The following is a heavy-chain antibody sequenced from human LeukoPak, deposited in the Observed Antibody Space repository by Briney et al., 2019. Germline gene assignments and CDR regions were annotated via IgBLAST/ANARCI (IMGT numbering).Heavy chain of an antibody. Sequence: PGGSLRLSCAASGFTFSSYAMHWVRQAPGKGLEWVAVISYDGSKKQYADSVKGRFTISRDNSKNTLYLQMNSLRTEDTAVYYCAKDRFEGSAWYGPFEHWGQGTLVTVSS. D-gene: IGHD6-19*01. CDR2: ISYDGSKK. J-gene: IGHJ4*02. CDR3: AKDRFEGSAWYGPFEH. V-gene: IGHV3-30*04. CDR1: GFTFSSYA.